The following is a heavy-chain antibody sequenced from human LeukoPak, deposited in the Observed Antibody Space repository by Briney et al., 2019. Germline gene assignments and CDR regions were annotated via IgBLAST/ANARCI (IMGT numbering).Heavy chain of an antibody. CDR1: GASINEYH. CDR3: ARALTGAFRIGAFDI. D-gene: IGHD7-27*01. Sequence: SETLSLTCTVSGASINEYHWSWIRQPAGKGLEWIGRIYTRANADYAPSLKSRVTMSADPSKNQLSLKLTSVTAADTAVYYCARALTGAFRIGAFDIWGQGTLVTVSS. J-gene: IGHJ3*02. V-gene: IGHV4-4*07. CDR2: IYTRANA.